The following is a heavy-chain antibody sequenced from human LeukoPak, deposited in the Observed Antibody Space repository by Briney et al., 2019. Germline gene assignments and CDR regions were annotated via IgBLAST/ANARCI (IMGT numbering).Heavy chain of an antibody. CDR2: ISGSGTT. Sequence: PGGSLRLSCAASGFTFSSYWMSWVRQAPGKGLEWVSAISGSGTTYYADSVRGRFIISRDNSKNTLYLQMSSLRAEDTALYYCAKSKEDCCGSFDPWGQGTLVTVSS. J-gene: IGHJ5*02. CDR3: AKSKEDCCGSFDP. V-gene: IGHV3-23*01. D-gene: IGHD2-15*01. CDR1: GFTFSSYW.